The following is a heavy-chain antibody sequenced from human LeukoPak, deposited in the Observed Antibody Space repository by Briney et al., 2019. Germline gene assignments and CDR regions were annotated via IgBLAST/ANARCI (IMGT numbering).Heavy chain of an antibody. CDR2: ISSSSSYI. J-gene: IGHJ4*02. Sequence: GGSLRLSWASSGFTFSTYSRNWVRQAPGKGLEWVSSISSSSSYIYYADSVKGRFTISRDNAKDSLYLQMNGLRAEDTAVYYCASDRSASIAVVTAEIDYWGQGTLVTVSS. D-gene: IGHD6-19*01. CDR3: ASDRSASIAVVTAEIDY. CDR1: GFTFSTYS. V-gene: IGHV3-21*01.